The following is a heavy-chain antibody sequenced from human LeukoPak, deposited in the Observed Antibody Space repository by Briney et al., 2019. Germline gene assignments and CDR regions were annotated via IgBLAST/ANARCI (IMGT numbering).Heavy chain of an antibody. Sequence: GGSLRLSCAASGFTFSSYEMNWVRQAPGKGLEWVASISSGAATIYDADSVKGRFTISRDNAMNSLYLQMNSLRAEDTAVYYCAREGDGQLWLPDYFDYWGQGTLVTVSS. D-gene: IGHD5-18*01. CDR3: AREGDGQLWLPDYFDY. J-gene: IGHJ4*02. CDR2: ISSGAATI. V-gene: IGHV3-48*03. CDR1: GFTFSSYE.